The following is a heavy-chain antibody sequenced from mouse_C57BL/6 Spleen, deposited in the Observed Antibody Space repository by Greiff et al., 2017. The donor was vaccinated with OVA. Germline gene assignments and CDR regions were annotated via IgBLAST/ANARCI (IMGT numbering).Heavy chain of an antibody. Sequence: VQLQQPGAELVMPGASVKLSCKASGYTFTSYWMHWVKQRPGQGLEWIGEIDPSDSSTNYNQKFKGKSTLTVDKSSSTAYMPLSSLTSEDSAVYYCARGEYGSSYVEFAYWGQGTLVTVSA. D-gene: IGHD1-1*01. CDR1: GYTFTSYW. J-gene: IGHJ3*01. V-gene: IGHV1-69*01. CDR3: ARGEYGSSYVEFAY. CDR2: IDPSDSST.